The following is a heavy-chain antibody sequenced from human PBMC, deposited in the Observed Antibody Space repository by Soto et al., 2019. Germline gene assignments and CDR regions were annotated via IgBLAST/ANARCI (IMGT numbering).Heavy chain of an antibody. CDR3: ARPREAGKNYYGVDV. D-gene: IGHD6-19*01. V-gene: IGHV5-51*01. J-gene: IGHJ6*02. Sequence: PGESLKISCKGSGYSFTSYWVGWVRQMPGKGLEWMGIIYPGDSDTRYSPSFQGQVTISADKSISTAYLQWSSLKASDTAMYYCARPREAGKNYYGVDVWGQGTTVTVSS. CDR2: IYPGDSDT. CDR1: GYSFTSYW.